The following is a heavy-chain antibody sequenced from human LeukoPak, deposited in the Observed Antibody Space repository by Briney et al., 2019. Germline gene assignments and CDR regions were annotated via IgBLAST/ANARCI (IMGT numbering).Heavy chain of an antibody. Sequence: PSETLSLTCTVSGGSISSSSYYWGWIRQPPGKGLEWIGSIYLSWSTYYNPSLKSRVTISVDTSKNQFSLKLSSVTAADTAVYYCARRDDYVWGSYRPLLYYFDYWGQRTLVTVSS. J-gene: IGHJ4*02. CDR3: ARRDDYVWGSYRPLLYYFDY. CDR1: GGSISSSSYY. D-gene: IGHD3-16*02. CDR2: IYLSWST. V-gene: IGHV4-39*01.